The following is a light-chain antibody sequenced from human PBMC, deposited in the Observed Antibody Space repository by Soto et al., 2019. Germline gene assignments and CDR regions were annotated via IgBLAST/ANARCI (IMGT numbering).Light chain of an antibody. Sequence: SYELTQPLSVSVALGQTARITCGGNNIGTKNVHWYQQKPGQAPVLVIYRDSKRPSGIPERFSGSNSGNTAPLTISRAQAGDEADYYCQVWDSSTVVFGGGTQLTVL. CDR1: NIGTKN. V-gene: IGLV3-9*01. J-gene: IGLJ2*01. CDR2: RDS. CDR3: QVWDSSTVV.